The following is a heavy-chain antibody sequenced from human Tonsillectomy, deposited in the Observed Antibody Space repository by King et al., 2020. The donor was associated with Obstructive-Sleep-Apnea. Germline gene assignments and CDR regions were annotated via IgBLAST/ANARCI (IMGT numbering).Heavy chain of an antibody. Sequence: VQLVESGAEVKKPGASVKVSCKASGYTFTSYGISWVRQAPGQGLEWMGWISAYNGNTNYAQKRQGRVTMTTDTSTSTAYMELRSLRSDDTAVYYCARDRWRLGELSLYQPPFDYWGQGTLVTVSS. D-gene: IGHD3-16*02. CDR1: GYTFTSYG. V-gene: IGHV1-18*04. CDR2: ISAYNGNT. CDR3: ARDRWRLGELSLYQPPFDY. J-gene: IGHJ4*02.